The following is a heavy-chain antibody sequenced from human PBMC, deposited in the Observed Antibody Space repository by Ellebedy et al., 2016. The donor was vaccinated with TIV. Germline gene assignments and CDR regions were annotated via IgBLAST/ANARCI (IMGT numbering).Heavy chain of an antibody. V-gene: IGHV3-64*04. Sequence: GGSLRLSXSASGFTFSSYAMHWVRQAPGKGLEYVSAISSNGGSTYYADSVKGRFTISRDNSKNSLYLQMNSLRTEDTALYYCAKDRTRAGYSSGWYGPIDYWGQGTLVTVSS. CDR1: GFTFSSYA. J-gene: IGHJ4*02. CDR2: ISSNGGST. CDR3: AKDRTRAGYSSGWYGPIDY. D-gene: IGHD6-19*01.